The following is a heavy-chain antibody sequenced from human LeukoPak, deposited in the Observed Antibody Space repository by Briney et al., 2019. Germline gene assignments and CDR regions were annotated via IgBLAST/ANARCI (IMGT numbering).Heavy chain of an antibody. CDR1: GYNFNTYV. Sequence: GESLKISCKGSGYNFNTYVVAWVRQLPWKGLEWMGIIRPMNSDVRYSPSFQGQITISADRSINTAYLQWSSLTASDTAMYYCASRPFETTVVPWDFYWGQGTQVTVSS. CDR2: IRPMNSDV. CDR3: ASRPFETTVVPWDFY. J-gene: IGHJ4*02. V-gene: IGHV5-51*01. D-gene: IGHD4-23*01.